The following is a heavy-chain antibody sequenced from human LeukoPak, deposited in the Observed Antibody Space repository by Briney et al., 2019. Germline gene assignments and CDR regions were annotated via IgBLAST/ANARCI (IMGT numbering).Heavy chain of an antibody. Sequence: GGSLRLSCAASGFTFSSYAMSWVRQAPGKGLEWVSAISGSGGSTYYAGSVKGRFTISRDNSKNTLYLQMNSLRAEDTAVYYCAKDRAFLEWYFDYWGQGTLVTVSS. CDR2: ISGSGGST. CDR3: AKDRAFLEWYFDY. CDR1: GFTFSSYA. J-gene: IGHJ4*02. D-gene: IGHD3-3*02. V-gene: IGHV3-23*01.